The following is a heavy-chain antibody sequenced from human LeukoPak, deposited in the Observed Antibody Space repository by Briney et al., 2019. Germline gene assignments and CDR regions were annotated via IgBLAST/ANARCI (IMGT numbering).Heavy chain of an antibody. CDR1: GFTFNSYA. CDR3: AKGGYYGSGSYYPVY. J-gene: IGHJ4*02. V-gene: IGHV3-23*01. CDR2: ISGSGGST. Sequence: GGSLRLSCAASGFTFNSYAMSWVRQAPGKGLEWVSGISGSGGSTYYADSVKGRFTISRDKSKNTLYLQMNSLGAEDTAVYYCAKGGYYGSGSYYPVYWGQGTLVTVSS. D-gene: IGHD3-10*01.